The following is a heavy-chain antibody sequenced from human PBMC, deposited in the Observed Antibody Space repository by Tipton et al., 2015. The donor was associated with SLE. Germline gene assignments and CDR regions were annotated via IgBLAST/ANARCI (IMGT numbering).Heavy chain of an antibody. CDR1: GFTFSSYS. CDR2: ISTSSSYI. D-gene: IGHD6-6*01. CDR3: ARVSDSSSHFFDY. Sequence: SLRLSCAASGFTFSSYSMNWVCQAPGKGLEWVSSISTSSSYIYYEDSVKGRFTISRDNAKNSLYLQMNSLRAEDTAVYYCARVSDSSSHFFDYWGQGTLVTVSS. J-gene: IGHJ4*02. V-gene: IGHV3-21*01.